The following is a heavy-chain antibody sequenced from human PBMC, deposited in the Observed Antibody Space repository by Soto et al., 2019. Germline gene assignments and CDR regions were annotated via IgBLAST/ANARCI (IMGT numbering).Heavy chain of an antibody. CDR2: ISSSGSII. Sequence: VQLVESGGGLVQPGGSLRLSCVASGFTFSSYNMNWVRQSPGKGLEWVSYISSSGSIIYYADSVKGRITISRDNAKKSLFLQMNSLRAEDTAVYYCARDTAPGLAAAGTYYWGQGTLVTVSS. J-gene: IGHJ4*02. D-gene: IGHD6-13*01. CDR1: GFTFSSYN. CDR3: ARDTAPGLAAAGTYY. V-gene: IGHV3-48*01.